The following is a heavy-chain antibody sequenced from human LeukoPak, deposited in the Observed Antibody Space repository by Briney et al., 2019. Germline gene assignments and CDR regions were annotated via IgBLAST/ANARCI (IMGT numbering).Heavy chain of an antibody. J-gene: IGHJ4*02. Sequence: SQTLSLTCTVSGASISSVCYYWSWIRQHPGKGLEWIGYIYYSGTTYYNPSIKSRVTISVDTSENQFSLKLTSVTAADTAVYYCARDGISYGIDYWGQGTLVTVSS. D-gene: IGHD5-18*01. V-gene: IGHV4-31*03. CDR3: ARDGISYGIDY. CDR1: GASISSVCYY. CDR2: IYYSGTT.